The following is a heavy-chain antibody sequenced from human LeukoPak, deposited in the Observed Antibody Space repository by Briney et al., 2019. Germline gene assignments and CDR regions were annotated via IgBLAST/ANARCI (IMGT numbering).Heavy chain of an antibody. CDR3: AKGESGSYNYYYYGMDV. V-gene: IGHV3-23*01. CDR2: ISGSGGST. D-gene: IGHD1-26*01. J-gene: IGHJ6*02. Sequence: GGSLRLSCAASGFTFSSYAMSWVRQAPGKGLEWASAISGSGGSTYYADSVKGRFTISRDNSKNTLYLQMNSLRAEDTAVYYCAKGESGSYNYYYYGMDVWGQGTTVTVSS. CDR1: GFTFSSYA.